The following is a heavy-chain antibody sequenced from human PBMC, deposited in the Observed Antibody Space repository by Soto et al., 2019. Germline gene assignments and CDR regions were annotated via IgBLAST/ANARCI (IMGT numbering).Heavy chain of an antibody. V-gene: IGHV4-34*01. CDR2: INHSGST. J-gene: IGHJ6*03. D-gene: IGHD2-8*01. CDR3: ARGKPTIVLMVYAIMNYYMDV. CDR1: GGSFSGYY. Sequence: SETLSLTCAVYGGSFSGYYWSWIRQPPGKGLEWIGEINHSGSTNYNPSLKSRVTISVDTSKNQFSLKLSSVTAADTAVYYCARGKPTIVLMVYAIMNYYMDVWGKGTTVTVSS.